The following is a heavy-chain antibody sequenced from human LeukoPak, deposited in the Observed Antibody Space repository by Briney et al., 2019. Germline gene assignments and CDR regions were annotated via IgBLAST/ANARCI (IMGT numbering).Heavy chain of an antibody. CDR3: ARDQIAVAGQYYYYYYMDV. CDR1: GFTFDDYA. CDR2: ISWNSGSR. Sequence: GGSLRLSCVASGFTFDDYAMHWVRQAPGKGLEWVSGISWNSGSRGYADSVKGRFTISRDNAKNSLYLQMNSLRAEDTAVYYCARDQIAVAGQYYYYYYMDVWGKGTTVTVSS. D-gene: IGHD6-19*01. J-gene: IGHJ6*03. V-gene: IGHV3-9*01.